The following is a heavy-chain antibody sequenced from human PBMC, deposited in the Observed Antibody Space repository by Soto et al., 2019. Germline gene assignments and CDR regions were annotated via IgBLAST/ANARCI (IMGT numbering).Heavy chain of an antibody. Sequence: QVQLQESGPGLVKPSGTLSLTCAVSSGSISSSNWWSWVRQPPGKGLEWIGEIYHSGSTNYNPSLKSRVSISVDKSKNQFSLKLSSVTAADTAVYYCARGEYCSGGSCYYMDVWGKGTTVTVSS. V-gene: IGHV4-4*02. CDR2: IYHSGST. J-gene: IGHJ6*03. CDR1: SGSISSSNW. D-gene: IGHD2-15*01. CDR3: ARGEYCSGGSCYYMDV.